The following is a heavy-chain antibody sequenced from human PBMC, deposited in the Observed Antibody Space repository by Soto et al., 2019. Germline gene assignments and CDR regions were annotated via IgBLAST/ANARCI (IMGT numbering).Heavy chain of an antibody. CDR1: GGSISSISYY. CDR2: IYYSGST. CDR3: ARHTPAISISDH. Sequence: QLQLQESGPGLVKPSETLSLTCTVSGGSISSISYYWGWFRQPPGKGLEWIGSIYYSGSTYYNPSLKSRVTISVDTSKNQFSLKLSSVTAADTAVYYCARHTPAISISDHWGQGTLVTVSS. D-gene: IGHD2-15*01. V-gene: IGHV4-39*01. J-gene: IGHJ4*02.